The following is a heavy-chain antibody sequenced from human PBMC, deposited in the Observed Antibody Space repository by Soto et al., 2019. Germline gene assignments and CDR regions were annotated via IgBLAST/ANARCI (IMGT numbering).Heavy chain of an antibody. V-gene: IGHV3-23*01. D-gene: IGHD4-17*01. J-gene: IGHJ6*02. CDR1: GFTFSSYA. Sequence: GGSLRLSCAASGFTFSSYAMSWVRQAPGMGLEWVSVISGSGYATYYADSVKGRFTVSRDNSNNTVYLQMNSLRAEDTAVYYCAKEETVLVNYYYYYGMDVSGQGTTVTVSS. CDR3: AKEETVLVNYYYYYGMDV. CDR2: ISGSGYAT.